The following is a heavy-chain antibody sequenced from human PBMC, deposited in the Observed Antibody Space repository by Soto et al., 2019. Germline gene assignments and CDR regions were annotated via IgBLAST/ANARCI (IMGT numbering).Heavy chain of an antibody. CDR1: GFTFSSYG. J-gene: IGHJ4*02. D-gene: IGHD2-15*01. CDR3: ARESCSGGSCFRPTPTDY. V-gene: IGHV3-33*01. Sequence: SGGSLRLSCAASGFTFSSYGMHWVRQAPGKGLEWVAVIWYDGSNKYYADSVKGRFTISRDNSKNTLYLQMNSLRAEDTAVYYCARESCSGGSCFRPTPTDYWGQGTLVTVSS. CDR2: IWYDGSNK.